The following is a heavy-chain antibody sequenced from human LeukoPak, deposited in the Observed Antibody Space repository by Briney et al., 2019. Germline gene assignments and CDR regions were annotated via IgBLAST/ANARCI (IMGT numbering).Heavy chain of an antibody. V-gene: IGHV4-59*01. CDR3: ARGGGYASPIGY. J-gene: IGHJ4*02. D-gene: IGHD5-12*01. CDR2: IYHSGST. Sequence: PSETLSLTCTLSGGSISTYYWSWIRQPPGKGLEWIGYIYHSGSTNYNPSLKSRVTISVDTTKNQFSLKLSSVTAADTAVYYCARGGGYASPIGYWGQGALVTVSS. CDR1: GGSISTYY.